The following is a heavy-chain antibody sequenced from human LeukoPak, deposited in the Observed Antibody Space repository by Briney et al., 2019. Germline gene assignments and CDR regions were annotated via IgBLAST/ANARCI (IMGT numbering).Heavy chain of an antibody. CDR3: ARDPFGNGY. CDR1: GYIFTSYY. CDR2: INPSGGST. Sequence: GASVKVSCKAFGYIFTSYYMHWVRQAPEQGLEWMGIINPSGGSTIYAQKFQGRVTMTRDTSTSTVYMELRSLRSEDTAVYYCARDPFGNGYWGQGTLVTVSS. D-gene: IGHD4-23*01. J-gene: IGHJ4*02. V-gene: IGHV1-46*01.